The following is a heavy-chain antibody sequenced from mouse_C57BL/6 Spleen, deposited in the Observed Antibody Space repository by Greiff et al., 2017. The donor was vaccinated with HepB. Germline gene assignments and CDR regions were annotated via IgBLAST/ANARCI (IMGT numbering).Heavy chain of an antibody. Sequence: VKLQESGAELVRPGASVTLSCKASGYTFTDYEMHWVKQTPVHGLEWIGAIDPETGGTAYNQKFKGKAILTADKSSSTAYMELRSLTSEDSAVYYCTSAGRFAYWGQGTLVTVSA. J-gene: IGHJ3*01. V-gene: IGHV1-15*01. CDR1: GYTFTDYE. CDR3: TSAGRFAY. D-gene: IGHD4-1*01. CDR2: IDPETGGT.